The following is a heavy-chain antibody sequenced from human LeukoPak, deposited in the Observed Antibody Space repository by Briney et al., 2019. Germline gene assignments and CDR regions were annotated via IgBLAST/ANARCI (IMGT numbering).Heavy chain of an antibody. J-gene: IGHJ4*02. CDR2: INHSGST. D-gene: IGHD5-12*01. CDR1: GGSIRSSYYY. Sequence: SETLSLTCTVSGGSIRSSYYYWGWIRQPPGKGLEWIGGINHSGSTNYNPSLKSRVTISVDTSKNQFSLKLSSVTAADTAVYYCARAAGTTSLSGYDFPHSDFDYWGQGTLVTVSS. CDR3: ARAAGTTSLSGYDFPHSDFDY. V-gene: IGHV4-39*07.